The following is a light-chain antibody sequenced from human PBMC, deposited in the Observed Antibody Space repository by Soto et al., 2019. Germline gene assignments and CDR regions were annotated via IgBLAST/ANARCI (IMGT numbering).Light chain of an antibody. CDR2: KAS. CDR1: QSISSW. CDR3: QQYNSYMRT. V-gene: IGKV1-5*03. J-gene: IGKJ1*01. Sequence: DIQMTQSPSTLSASVGDRVTITCRASQSISSWLAWYQQKPGKAPKLLIYKASSLESGVPSRFSGSGSGTEFTLTISSLQPYDFATYYCQQYNSYMRTFCQGTKVEIK.